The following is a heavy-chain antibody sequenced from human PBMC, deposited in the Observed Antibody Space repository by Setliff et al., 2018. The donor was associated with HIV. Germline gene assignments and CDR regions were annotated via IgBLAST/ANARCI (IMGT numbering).Heavy chain of an antibody. Sequence: SETLSLTCAVYGGSFTNYFWSWIRQSPGKGLEWIGEINHSGRTNYNPSLKSRLTISIDTPKNQFSLNLSSVTAADTAVYYCVRLTNWGGAFDLWGQGTMVTVSS. CDR3: VRLTNWGGAFDL. D-gene: IGHD7-27*01. V-gene: IGHV4-34*01. J-gene: IGHJ3*01. CDR1: GGSFTNYF. CDR2: INHSGRT.